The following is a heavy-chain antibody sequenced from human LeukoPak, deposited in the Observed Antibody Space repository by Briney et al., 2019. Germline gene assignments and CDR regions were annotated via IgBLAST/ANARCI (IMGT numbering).Heavy chain of an antibody. CDR1: GFTFSHYG. Sequence: GGSLRLSCEASGFTFSHYGMHWVRQAPGKGLEWVAVIWSDATNQYYSDSVKGRLTISRDNFKRTVSLQMNSLRAEDTAVYYCVKDAQRGFDYSNSLQHWGQGSLVTVSS. CDR3: VKDAQRGFDYSNSLQH. V-gene: IGHV3-33*06. CDR2: IWSDATNQ. J-gene: IGHJ4*02. D-gene: IGHD4-11*01.